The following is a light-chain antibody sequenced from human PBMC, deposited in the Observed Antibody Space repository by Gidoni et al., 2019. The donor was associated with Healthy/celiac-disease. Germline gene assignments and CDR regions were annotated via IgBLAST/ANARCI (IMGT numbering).Light chain of an antibody. Sequence: DIQLTQSPSFLSASVGDRVTITCWASQGISSYFAWYQQKPGKAPKLLIYAASTLQSGVPSRFSGSGSGTEFTLTISSLQPEDCATYYCQQLNSYPCSFGQGTKLEIK. J-gene: IGKJ2*04. V-gene: IGKV1-9*01. CDR2: AAS. CDR1: QGISSY. CDR3: QQLNSYPCS.